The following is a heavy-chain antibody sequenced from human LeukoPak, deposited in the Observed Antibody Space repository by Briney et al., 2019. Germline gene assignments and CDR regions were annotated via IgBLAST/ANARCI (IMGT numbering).Heavy chain of an antibody. CDR3: ARASPIIVVATRFDY. CDR1: GFTFSDYQ. J-gene: IGHJ4*02. D-gene: IGHD3-22*01. Sequence: GGSLRLSCAASGFTFSDYQMTWIRQAPGKGLEWVSYITSSRTTYYADSVKGRFTISRDNAKNSLYLKMNILRAEDTAVYYCARASPIIVVATRFDYWGQGTLVTVSS. V-gene: IGHV3-11*01. CDR2: ITSSRTT.